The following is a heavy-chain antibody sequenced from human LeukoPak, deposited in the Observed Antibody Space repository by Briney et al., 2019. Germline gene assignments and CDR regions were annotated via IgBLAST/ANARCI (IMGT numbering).Heavy chain of an antibody. CDR1: GFTFSSYA. CDR3: AKEPTVSIEHRFDY. D-gene: IGHD4-11*01. CDR2: ISGSGGST. Sequence: PGGSLRVSCAASGFTFSSYAMSWVRQGPGKGLDWVSAISGSGGSTYYADSVKGRFTISRDNSKNTMYLQMNSLRAEDTAVYYCAKEPTVSIEHRFDYWGQGTLVTVSS. J-gene: IGHJ4*02. V-gene: IGHV3-23*01.